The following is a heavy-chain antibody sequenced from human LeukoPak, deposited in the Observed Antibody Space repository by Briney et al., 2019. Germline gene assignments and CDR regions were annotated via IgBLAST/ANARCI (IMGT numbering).Heavy chain of an antibody. D-gene: IGHD3-10*01. CDR1: GYTFTGYY. Sequence: ASVKVSCKASGYTFTGYYMHWVRQAPGQGLEWMGWINPNSGGTNYAQKFQGRVTMTRDTSISTAYMELSRLRSEDTAVYYCARDISLAYYGSGSCGDYWGQGTLVTVSS. J-gene: IGHJ4*02. V-gene: IGHV1-2*02. CDR2: INPNSGGT. CDR3: ARDISLAYYGSGSCGDY.